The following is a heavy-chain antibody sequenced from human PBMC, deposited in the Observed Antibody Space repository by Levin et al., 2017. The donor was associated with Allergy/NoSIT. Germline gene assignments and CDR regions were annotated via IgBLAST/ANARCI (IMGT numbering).Heavy chain of an antibody. CDR1: GFTFSSYN. D-gene: IGHD3-22*01. Sequence: GESLKISCAASGFTFSSYNMNWVRQAPGRGLEWVSSISSSSSYVHYADSVKGRFTISRDNVKNSVYLQMNSLRAEDTAVYYCARAPGDYDSSGYYYDELVRAYAYWGQGTLVTVSS. V-gene: IGHV3-21*01. J-gene: IGHJ4*02. CDR2: ISSSSSYV. CDR3: ARAPGDYDSSGYYYDELVRAYAY.